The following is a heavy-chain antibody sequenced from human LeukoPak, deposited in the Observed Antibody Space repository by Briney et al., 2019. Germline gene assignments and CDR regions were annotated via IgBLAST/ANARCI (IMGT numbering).Heavy chain of an antibody. D-gene: IGHD3-10*01. CDR1: GGSFSGYY. CDR2: INHSGST. CDR3: ARTVGDQDAFDI. V-gene: IGHV4-34*01. J-gene: IGHJ3*02. Sequence: PSETLSLTCAVYGGSFSGYYWSWIRQPPGKGLEWIGEINHSGSTNYNPSLKSRVTISVDTSKNQFSLKLSSVTPEDTAVYYCARTVGDQDAFDIWGQGTMVTVSS.